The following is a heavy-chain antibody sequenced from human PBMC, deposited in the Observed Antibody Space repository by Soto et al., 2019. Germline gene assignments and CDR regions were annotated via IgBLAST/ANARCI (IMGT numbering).Heavy chain of an antibody. CDR2: IKGDGSRN. CDR3: ARDSSPGSGNVWYDAFEV. D-gene: IGHD6-19*01. Sequence: DVQLVESGGGLVQPGGSLRLACAASGFTFNTYWMTWVRQAPGKGLEWVANIKGDGSRNHYVDSGAGRFTISRDNAKNSLFLQMNSLRVEDTAVYYCARDSSPGSGNVWYDAFEVWGQGTKVTVSS. CDR1: GFTFNTYW. J-gene: IGHJ3*01. V-gene: IGHV3-7*01.